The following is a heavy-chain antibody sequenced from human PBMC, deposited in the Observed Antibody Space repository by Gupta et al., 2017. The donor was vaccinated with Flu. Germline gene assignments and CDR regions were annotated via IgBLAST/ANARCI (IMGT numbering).Heavy chain of an antibody. CDR3: ARDGAGDCSGGSCDSGFDP. CDR2: IKSDESSA. J-gene: IGHJ5*02. D-gene: IGHD2-15*01. V-gene: IGHV3-74*01. Sequence: KGLVWVSRIKSDESSASYADSGKGRFTISRDNAKNTLYLQMNSLRAEDTAVYYCARDGAGDCSGGSCDSGFDPWGQGTLVTVSS.